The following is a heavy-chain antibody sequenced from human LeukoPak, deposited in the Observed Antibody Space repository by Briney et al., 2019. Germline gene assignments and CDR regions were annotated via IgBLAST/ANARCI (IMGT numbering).Heavy chain of an antibody. J-gene: IGHJ4*02. CDR3: ARGRRYSGYDRKSLGY. V-gene: IGHV1-8*02. CDR2: INPNSGNT. D-gene: IGHD5-12*01. CDR1: GYTFTGYY. Sequence: ASVKVSCKASGYTFTGYYMHWVRQAPGQGLEWMGWINPNSGNTGYAQKFQGRVTMTRNTSISTAYMELSSLRSEDTAVYYCARGRRYSGYDRKSLGYWGQGTLVTVSS.